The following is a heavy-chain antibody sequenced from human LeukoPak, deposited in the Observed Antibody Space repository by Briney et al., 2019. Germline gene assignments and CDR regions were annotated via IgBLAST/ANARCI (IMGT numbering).Heavy chain of an antibody. J-gene: IGHJ4*02. CDR1: GFIFSNYG. Sequence: GGSLRLSCAASGFIFSNYGMNWVRQAPGKGLEWVAIISNDGSRKYYAHSVEGRFTISRDNSKNTLYLQMDSLRAEDTAVYYCARDRAWNYFDYWGQGTLVTVSS. D-gene: IGHD3-3*01. CDR3: ARDRAWNYFDY. CDR2: ISNDGSRK. V-gene: IGHV3-30*03.